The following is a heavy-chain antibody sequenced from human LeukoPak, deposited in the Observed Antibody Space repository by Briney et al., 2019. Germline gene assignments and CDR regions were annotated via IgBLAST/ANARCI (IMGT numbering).Heavy chain of an antibody. CDR2: IKQDGSVK. CDR1: GFTFSSYW. D-gene: IGHD2-15*01. Sequence: GGSLRLSCAASGFTFSSYWMSWVRQAPGKGLEWVANIKQDGSVKYYVDSVKGRFTISRDNAKNSLYLQMNSLRAEDTAVYYCARSVGYCSGGSCYRNWFDPWGQGTLVTVSS. CDR3: ARSVGYCSGGSCYRNWFDP. V-gene: IGHV3-7*01. J-gene: IGHJ5*02.